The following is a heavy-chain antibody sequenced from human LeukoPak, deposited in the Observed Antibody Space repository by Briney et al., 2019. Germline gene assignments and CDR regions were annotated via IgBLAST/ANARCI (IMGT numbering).Heavy chain of an antibody. Sequence: PGGSLRLSCAASGFTFSSYSMNWVRQAPGKGLEWVSYISGGSSFTYYVDSVKGRFTISRDNAKNSLYLQMNSLRAEDTVVYYCTRDSAHSGDYWGQGTLVTVSS. J-gene: IGHJ4*02. CDR3: TRDSAHSGDY. CDR2: ISGGSSFT. CDR1: GFTFSSYS. D-gene: IGHD2-15*01. V-gene: IGHV3-21*01.